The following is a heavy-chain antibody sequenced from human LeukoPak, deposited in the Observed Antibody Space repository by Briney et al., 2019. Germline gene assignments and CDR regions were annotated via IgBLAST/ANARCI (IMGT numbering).Heavy chain of an antibody. J-gene: IGHJ3*02. CDR3: ARRGSLGAFDI. CDR2: MDYSGST. D-gene: IGHD1-26*01. CDR1: GGSFRNYY. Sequence: PSETLSLTCTVSGGSFRNYYWSWVRQPPGKGLEWIGYMDYSGSTNYNPSLKSRLTMSVDTSKNHFSLILISVTAADTAVYYCARRGSLGAFDIWGQGTMVTVSS. V-gene: IGHV4-59*08.